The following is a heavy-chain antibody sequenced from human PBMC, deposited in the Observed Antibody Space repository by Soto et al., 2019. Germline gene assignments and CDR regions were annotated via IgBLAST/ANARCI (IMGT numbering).Heavy chain of an antibody. J-gene: IGHJ6*03. CDR2: IYHSGST. CDR3: ASASLQLLYGKYYYYYMDV. Sequence: QVQLQESGPGLVKPSGTLSLTCAVSSGSISSSNWWSWVRQPLGKGLEWIGEIYHSGSTNYNPSLKSRVTISVDKSKNQFSLKLSSVTAADTAVYYCASASLQLLYGKYYYYYMDVWGKGTTVTVSS. D-gene: IGHD2-2*02. V-gene: IGHV4-4*02. CDR1: SGSISSSNW.